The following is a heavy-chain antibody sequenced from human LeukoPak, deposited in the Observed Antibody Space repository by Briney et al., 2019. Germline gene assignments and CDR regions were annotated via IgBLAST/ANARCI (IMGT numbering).Heavy chain of an antibody. CDR2: IYHSGNT. D-gene: IGHD6-19*01. CDR3: ASTRRAAVAGRFDS. Sequence: NASETLSLTCNVSGASMSSNYWSWIRQPPGKGLEWIGYIYHSGNTNYSPSLESRVTMSVDESKNQLSLRVHFVSAADTAVYYCASTRRAAVAGRFDSWGQGTLVTVSS. CDR1: GASMSSNY. J-gene: IGHJ4*02. V-gene: IGHV4-4*09.